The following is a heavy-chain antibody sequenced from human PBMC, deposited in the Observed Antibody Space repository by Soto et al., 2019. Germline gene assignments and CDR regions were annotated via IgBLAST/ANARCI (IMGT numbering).Heavy chain of an antibody. Sequence: SVKVSCQASGGTFSSYAISWVRQAPGQGLEWMGGIIPIFGTANYAQKFQGRVTITADESTSTAYMELSSLISEDTAVYYCARVSSYYDSSGPFDYWGQGTLVTVSS. J-gene: IGHJ4*02. CDR2: IIPIFGTA. V-gene: IGHV1-69*13. CDR3: ARVSSYYDSSGPFDY. D-gene: IGHD3-22*01. CDR1: GGTFSSYA.